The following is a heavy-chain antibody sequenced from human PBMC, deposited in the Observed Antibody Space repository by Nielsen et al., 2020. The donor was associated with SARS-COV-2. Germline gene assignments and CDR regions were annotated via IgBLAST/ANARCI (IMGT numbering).Heavy chain of an antibody. Sequence: GGSLRLSCAASGFTFDDYAMHWVRQAPGKGLEWVSGISWNSGSIGYADSVKGRFTISRDNAKNSLYLQMNSLRAEDTALYYCAKDIYSSSWYYFDYWGQGTLVTVSS. D-gene: IGHD6-13*01. V-gene: IGHV3-9*01. CDR3: AKDIYSSSWYYFDY. CDR1: GFTFDDYA. CDR2: ISWNSGSI. J-gene: IGHJ4*02.